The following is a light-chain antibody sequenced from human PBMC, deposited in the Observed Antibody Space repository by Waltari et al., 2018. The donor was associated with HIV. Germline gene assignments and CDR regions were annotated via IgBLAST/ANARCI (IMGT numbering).Light chain of an antibody. Sequence: DIQMTQSPSSLSASVGDTVTITCRASQNIRSNLNWYQQKPGKAPKLLIYAASSLQNMVPSRFSGSGSGTDFTLTISSLQPEDFATYHCQQSYSSPPTFGQGTNVEIK. CDR3: QQSYSSPPT. CDR2: AAS. J-gene: IGKJ1*01. CDR1: QNIRSN. V-gene: IGKV1-39*01.